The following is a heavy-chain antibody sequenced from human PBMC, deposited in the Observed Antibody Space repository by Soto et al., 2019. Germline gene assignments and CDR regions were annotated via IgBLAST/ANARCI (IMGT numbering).Heavy chain of an antibody. J-gene: IGHJ4*02. CDR1: GLPFSGYY. D-gene: IGHD3-16*02. CDR3: ERGKLSDYVWGSYRYHFDY. CDR2: INHSGST. V-gene: IGHV4-34*01. Sequence: DTLSRTCSVYGLPFSGYYRSWIRQPPGKGLEWTGEINHSGSTNYNPSLKSRVTISVDTSKNQFSLKLSSVTAADTAVYYCERGKLSDYVWGSYRYHFDYWGQGTVVTVYS.